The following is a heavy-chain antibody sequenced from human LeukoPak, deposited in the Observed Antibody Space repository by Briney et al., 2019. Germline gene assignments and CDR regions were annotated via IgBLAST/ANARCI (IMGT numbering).Heavy chain of an antibody. V-gene: IGHV1-2*02. Sequence: ASVRVSCKASGYSFTGYYIHWVRQAPGQGLEWMGWINPNSGGTNYAQKFQGRVTMTRDTSISTTYMELSRLGSDDTAVYYCARDGSGVKEWAYWGQGTLVTVSS. CDR1: GYSFTGYY. D-gene: IGHD3-3*01. CDR3: ARDGSGVKEWAY. J-gene: IGHJ4*02. CDR2: INPNSGGT.